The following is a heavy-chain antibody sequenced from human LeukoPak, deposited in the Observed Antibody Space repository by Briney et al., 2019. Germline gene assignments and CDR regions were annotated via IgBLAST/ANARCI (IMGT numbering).Heavy chain of an antibody. V-gene: IGHV3-21*01. D-gene: IGHD6-13*01. Sequence: GGSLRLPCAASGFTFSSYSMNWVRQAPGKGLEWVSSISSSSSYIYYADSVKGRFTISRDNAKNSLYLQMNSLRAEDTAVYYCAREIAAAGPYYYYGMDVWGQGTTVTVSS. CDR1: GFTFSSYS. CDR3: AREIAAAGPYYYYGMDV. J-gene: IGHJ6*02. CDR2: ISSSSSYI.